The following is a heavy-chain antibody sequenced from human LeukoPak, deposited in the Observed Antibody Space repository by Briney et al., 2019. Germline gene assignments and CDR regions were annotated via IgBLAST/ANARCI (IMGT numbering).Heavy chain of an antibody. CDR3: ARERGTYYYGSGKFDY. Sequence: SETLSLTCTVSGGSISSSSYYWGWIRQPPGKGLEWIGSIYYSGSTNYNPSLKSRVTISVDTSKNQFSLKLSSVTAADTAVYYCARERGTYYYGSGKFDYWGQGTLVTVSS. V-gene: IGHV4-39*07. CDR1: GGSISSSSYY. CDR2: IYYSGST. J-gene: IGHJ4*02. D-gene: IGHD3-10*01.